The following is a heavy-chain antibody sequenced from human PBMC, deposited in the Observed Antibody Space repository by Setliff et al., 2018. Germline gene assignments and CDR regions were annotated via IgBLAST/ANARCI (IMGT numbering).Heavy chain of an antibody. CDR1: GYSFTGYY. J-gene: IGHJ4*02. Sequence: ASVKVSCKASGYSFTGYYMHWVRQAPGQGLEWMRTINTGGGSASIVDQFQGRVTMTRDTSTSTVYMEFSSLRSDDTAIYYCARGGVAAAGRKGVFEHWGQGTLVTVSS. CDR3: ARGGVAAAGRKGVFEH. D-gene: IGHD6-13*01. CDR2: INTGGGSA. V-gene: IGHV1-46*01.